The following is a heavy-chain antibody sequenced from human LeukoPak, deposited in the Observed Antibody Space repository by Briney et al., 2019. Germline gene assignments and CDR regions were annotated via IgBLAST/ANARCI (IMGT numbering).Heavy chain of an antibody. CDR3: ARTIVDGGTNY. CDR2: INPSGGST. J-gene: IGHJ4*02. CDR1: GYTFTSYY. Sequence: ASVKVSCKASGYTFTSYYIHWVRQAPGQGLEWMGKINPSGGSTSYAQKFQGRVTMTRDTSTSTVYMEPSSLRSEDTAVYYCARTIVDGGTNYWGQGTLVTVSS. V-gene: IGHV1-46*01. D-gene: IGHD2-15*01.